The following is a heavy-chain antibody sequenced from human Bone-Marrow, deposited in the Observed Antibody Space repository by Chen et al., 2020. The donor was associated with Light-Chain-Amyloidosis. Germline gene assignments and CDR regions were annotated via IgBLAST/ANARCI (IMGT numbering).Heavy chain of an antibody. D-gene: IGHD6-25*01. CDR2: IHDSGIT. Sequence: VSDGSVRSRSYFWGWIRQPPGKGLEWIGSIHDSGITHNNPSFNVRVTITGDRSSNQFYLRLHSVTAADTAEYYCASAPGPSCGDNYYFDYWGQGVLVTVSS. J-gene: IGHJ4*02. CDR3: ASAPGPSCGDNYYFDY. CDR1: DGSVRSRSYF. V-gene: IGHV4-39*01.